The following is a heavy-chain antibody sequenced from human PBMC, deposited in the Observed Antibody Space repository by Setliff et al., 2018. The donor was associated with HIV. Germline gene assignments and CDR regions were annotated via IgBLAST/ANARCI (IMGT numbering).Heavy chain of an antibody. D-gene: IGHD5-18*01. CDR1: DGSTTGFSMSNFHY. J-gene: IGHJ3*02. V-gene: IGHV4-39*07. CDR2: IYYDGRT. CDR3: ARAEWIQLWFGAFDI. Sequence: PSETLSPTCSVSDGSTTGFSMSNFHYGGWIRQPPGKGLEWIGSIYYDGRTFYKPSLKSRLTISVDTSKNQFSLKLSSVTAADTAVYYCARAEWIQLWFGAFDIWGQGTMVTVSS.